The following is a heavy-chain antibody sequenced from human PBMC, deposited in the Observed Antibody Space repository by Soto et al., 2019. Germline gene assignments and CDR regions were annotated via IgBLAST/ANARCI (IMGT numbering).Heavy chain of an antibody. CDR3: ARGPDPCYSDH. V-gene: IGHV1-18*01. CDR2: INGYNGKT. Sequence: QVQLVQSGAEVRKPGASVKVSCKTSGYTFTNYGINWVRQAPGQGLEWMGWINGYNGKTNYAQRVQGRVTLTTDTSTTAAYMELRSLRSDDTAIYYCARGPDPCYSDHWGQGTLVTVSS. J-gene: IGHJ4*02. CDR1: GYTFTNYG.